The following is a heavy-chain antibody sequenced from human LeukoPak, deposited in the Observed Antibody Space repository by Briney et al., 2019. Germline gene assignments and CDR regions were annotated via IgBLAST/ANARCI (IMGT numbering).Heavy chain of an antibody. CDR3: ARALGYGSGLDY. CDR1: GGSISSYY. V-gene: IGHV4-59*01. D-gene: IGHD2-15*01. CDR2: IYYSGST. J-gene: IGHJ4*02. Sequence: SETLSLTCTVSGGSISSYYWSWIRQPPGKGLEWIGYIYYSGSTNYNPSLKSRVTISVDTSKNQFSLKPSSVTAADTAVYYCARALGYGSGLDYWGQGTLVTVSS.